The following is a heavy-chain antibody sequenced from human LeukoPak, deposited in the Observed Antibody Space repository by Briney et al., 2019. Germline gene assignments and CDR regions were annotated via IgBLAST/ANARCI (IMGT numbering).Heavy chain of an antibody. CDR1: GGSISSGSYY. CDR2: IYTSGST. CDR3: ARDWAE. J-gene: IGHJ4*02. V-gene: IGHV4-61*02. Sequence: SETLSLTCTVSGGSISSGSYYWSWIRQPAGKGLEWIGRIYTSGSTNYNPSLKSRVTISVDTSKNQFSLKLSSVTAADTAVYYCARDWAEWGQGTLVTVSS. D-gene: IGHD7-27*01.